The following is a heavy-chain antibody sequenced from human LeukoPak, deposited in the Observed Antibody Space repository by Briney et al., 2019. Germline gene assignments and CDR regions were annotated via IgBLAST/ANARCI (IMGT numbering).Heavy chain of an antibody. CDR2: IIPIFGTA. Sequence: SSVKVSCKASGYTFTSYAISWVRQAPGQGLEWMGGIIPIFGTANYAQKFQGRVTITADESTSTAYMELSSLRSEDTAVYYCARALYSGYDSLFDYWGQGTLVTVSS. CDR1: GYTFTSYA. V-gene: IGHV1-69*13. CDR3: ARALYSGYDSLFDY. J-gene: IGHJ4*02. D-gene: IGHD5-12*01.